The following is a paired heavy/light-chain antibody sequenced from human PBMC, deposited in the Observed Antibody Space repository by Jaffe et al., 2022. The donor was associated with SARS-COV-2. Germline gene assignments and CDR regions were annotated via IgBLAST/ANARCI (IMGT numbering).Heavy chain of an antibody. Sequence: EVQVVESGGGLVKPGGSLRLSCAASGFSFSNAWMSWVRQAPGKGLEWIGRIKSKNDGGTTDYAAPVKGRFTMLRDDSKNTLYLQMNSPKTEDTGVYYCTIDPGSTRIQVYLLDGDSWGQGTLVTVSS. V-gene: IGHV3-15*01. D-gene: IGHD5-18*01. CDR3: TIDPGSTRIQVYLLDGDS. CDR1: GFSFSNAW. J-gene: IGHJ4*02. CDR2: IKSKNDGGTT.
Light chain of an antibody. Sequence: EIVLTQSPATLSLSPGERATLSCRASQSVSSYLGWFQQKPGQAPRLLIYDASNRAPGIPARFSGSGSGTDFTLTISSLEPEDFAVYYCQQRYNWPYTFGQGTKLEIK. CDR3: QQRYNWPYT. J-gene: IGKJ2*01. V-gene: IGKV3-11*01. CDR1: QSVSSY. CDR2: DAS.